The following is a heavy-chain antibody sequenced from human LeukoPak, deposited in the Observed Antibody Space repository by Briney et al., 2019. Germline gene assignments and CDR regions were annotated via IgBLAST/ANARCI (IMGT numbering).Heavy chain of an antibody. CDR2: IIPIFGTA. D-gene: IGHD5-24*01. Sequence: ASVKVSCKASGGTFSSYAISWVRQALGQGLEWMGGIIPIFGTANYAQKFQGRVTITADESTSTAYMELSSLRSEDTAVYYCARVMTDGYNYVMWDYWGQGTLVTVSS. V-gene: IGHV1-69*01. CDR1: GGTFSSYA. J-gene: IGHJ4*02. CDR3: ARVMTDGYNYVMWDY.